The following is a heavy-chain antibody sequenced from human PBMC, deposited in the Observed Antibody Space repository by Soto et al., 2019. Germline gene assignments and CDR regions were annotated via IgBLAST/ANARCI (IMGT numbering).Heavy chain of an antibody. J-gene: IGHJ4*02. CDR3: ARDIPKGAFYLDY. CDR2: INEDGSVK. Sequence: EVQLVESGGGLVQPGGSLRLSCAASGFTFSNYWMTWVRQAPGRGLEWVANINEDGSVKGYVDSMKGRFTISRDNARNSLNLQMNSLRVEDTAVYYCARDIPKGAFYLDYWGQGTLVTVSS. V-gene: IGHV3-7*01. D-gene: IGHD1-26*01. CDR1: GFTFSNYW.